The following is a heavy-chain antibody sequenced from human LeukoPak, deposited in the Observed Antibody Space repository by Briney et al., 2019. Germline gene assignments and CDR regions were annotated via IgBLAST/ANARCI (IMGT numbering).Heavy chain of an antibody. V-gene: IGHV3-11*01. Sequence: GGSLRLSCAASGFTFSYYYMSWIRQAPGKGLEWVSYISSSGSTIYYADSVKGRFTISRDNAKNSLYLQMNSLRAEDTAVYYCARGSYYDFWSGYYYYFDYWGQGTLVTVSS. D-gene: IGHD3-3*01. CDR2: ISSSGSTI. CDR3: ARGSYYDFWSGYYYYFDY. J-gene: IGHJ4*02. CDR1: GFTFSYYY.